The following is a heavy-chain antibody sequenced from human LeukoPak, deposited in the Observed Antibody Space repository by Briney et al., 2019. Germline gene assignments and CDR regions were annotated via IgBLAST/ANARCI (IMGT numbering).Heavy chain of an antibody. CDR3: ARDKWDVWGSYPLGAFDI. J-gene: IGHJ3*02. CDR2: IYYSGST. D-gene: IGHD3-16*02. CDR1: GGSISSSSYY. Sequence: SETLSLTCTVSGGSISSSSYYWGWIRQPPGKGLEWIGSIYYSGSTYYNPSLKSRVTISVDTSKNQFSLKLSSVTAADTAVYYCARDKWDVWGSYPLGAFDIWGQGTMVTVSS. V-gene: IGHV4-39*07.